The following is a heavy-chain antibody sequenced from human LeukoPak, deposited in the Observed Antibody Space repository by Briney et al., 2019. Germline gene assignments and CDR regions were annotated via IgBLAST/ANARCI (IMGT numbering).Heavy chain of an antibody. Sequence: SETLSLTCTVSGGSISSGGYYWSWIRQHPGKGLEWVGYIYYSGSTYYNPSLKSRVTISVDTSKNQFSLKLSSVTAADTAVYYCARDDLSYGSGAGGYAFDIWGRGTMVTVSS. CDR2: IYYSGST. V-gene: IGHV4-31*03. J-gene: IGHJ3*02. D-gene: IGHD3-10*01. CDR3: ARDDLSYGSGAGGYAFDI. CDR1: GGSISSGGYY.